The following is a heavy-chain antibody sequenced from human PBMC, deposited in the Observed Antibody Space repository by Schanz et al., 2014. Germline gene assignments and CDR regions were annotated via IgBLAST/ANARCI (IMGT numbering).Heavy chain of an antibody. Sequence: EVQLLESGGGLVQPGGSLRLSCAASGFTFSSYAMSWVRQAPGKGLEWVSAISGSGGSTYYADSVKGRFTISRDNSKNTLYLQMNSLRAEDTAVYYCARKVVATIGGYYDNWGQGPLVTVSS. CDR1: GFTFSSYA. D-gene: IGHD5-12*01. J-gene: IGHJ4*02. CDR3: ARKVVATIGGYYDN. V-gene: IGHV3-23*01. CDR2: ISGSGGST.